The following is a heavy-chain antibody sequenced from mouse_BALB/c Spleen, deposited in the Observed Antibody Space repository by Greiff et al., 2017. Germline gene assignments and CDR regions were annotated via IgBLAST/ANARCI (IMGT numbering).Heavy chain of an antibody. J-gene: IGHJ2*01. CDR3: ASWDY. Sequence: QVQLKQSAAELARPGASVKMSCKASGYTFTSYTMHWVKQRPGQGLEWIGYINPSSGYTEYNQKFKDKTTLTADTSSNTAYLQLSSLTSEDTAVYYCASWDYWGQGTTLTVSS. CDR1: GYTFTSYT. V-gene: IGHV1-4*02. CDR2: INPSSGYT.